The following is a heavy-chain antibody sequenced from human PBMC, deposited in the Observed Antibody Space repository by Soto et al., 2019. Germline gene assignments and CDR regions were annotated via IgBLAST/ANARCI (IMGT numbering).Heavy chain of an antibody. CDR1: GLNFEDCT. Sequence: GGSLTLSCTASGLNFEDCTINWFRQTPGKGLEWVGFMRSRRYGGAVGYAASVKGRFTISRDESKSIAHLQMNRVKTEDEAVYYCSLERVTYYFYYCMDVWGEGTTVPVAP. V-gene: IGHV3-49*03. J-gene: IGHJ6*04. CDR2: MRSRRYGGAV. CDR3: SLERVTYYFYYCMDV.